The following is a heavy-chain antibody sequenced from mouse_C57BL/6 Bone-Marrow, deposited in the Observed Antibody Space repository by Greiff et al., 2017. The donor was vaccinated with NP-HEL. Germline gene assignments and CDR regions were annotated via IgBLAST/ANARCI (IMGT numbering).Heavy chain of an antibody. J-gene: IGHJ3*01. Sequence: QVHVKQSGPELVKPGASVKISCKASGYTFTDYYINWVKQRPGQGLEWIGWIFPGSGSTYYNEKFKGKATLTVDKSSSTAYMLLSSLTSEDSAVYFCAIRGLLRLAWFAYWGQGTLVTVSA. CDR1: GYTFTDYY. V-gene: IGHV1-75*01. D-gene: IGHD1-2*01. CDR2: IFPGSGST. CDR3: AIRGLLRLAWFAY.